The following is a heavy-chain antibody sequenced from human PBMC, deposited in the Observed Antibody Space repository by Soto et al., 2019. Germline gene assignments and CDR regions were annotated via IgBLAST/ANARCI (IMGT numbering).Heavy chain of an antibody. V-gene: IGHV1-8*01. CDR2: ININSCNT. CDR1: GNTFPTYD. CDR3: SKGYAMDV. J-gene: IGHJ6*02. Sequence: QVQLVQSGAEVKKPGASVKVSCKASGNTFPTYDINWVRQATGQGLEWMGWININSCNTAYAQKFQGRFIMTMNTSINSVYMELSSLRSDGTAVYYCSKGYAMDVWGQGTTFSVSS.